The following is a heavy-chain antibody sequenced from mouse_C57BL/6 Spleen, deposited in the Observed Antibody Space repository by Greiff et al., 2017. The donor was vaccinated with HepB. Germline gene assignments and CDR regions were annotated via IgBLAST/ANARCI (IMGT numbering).Heavy chain of an antibody. CDR1: GFSFNTYA. CDR2: IRSKSNNYAT. J-gene: IGHJ3*01. V-gene: IGHV10-1*01. D-gene: IGHD1-1*01. CDR3: VRQGAYYYGSSTFAY. Sequence: EVQLVESGGGLVQPKGSLKLSCAASGFSFNTYAMNWVRQAPGKGLEWVARIRSKSNNYATYYADSVKDRFTISRDDSESMLYLQMNNLKTEDTAMYYCVRQGAYYYGSSTFAYWGQGTLVTVSA.